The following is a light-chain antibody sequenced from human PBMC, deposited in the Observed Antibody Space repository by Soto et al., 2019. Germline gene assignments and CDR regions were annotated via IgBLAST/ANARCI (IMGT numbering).Light chain of an antibody. V-gene: IGLV2-14*03. CDR2: DVN. CDR3: SSYTSRTTLVI. J-gene: IGLJ2*01. CDR1: SSNIGPYNY. Sequence: QSVLTQPASVSGSPGQSITISCAGSSSNIGPYNYVTWYQQHPGKATRLIIYDVNNRPSGVSNRFSGSKSGNTASLTISGLQAEDEADYYCSSYTSRTTLVIFGGATKVTVL.